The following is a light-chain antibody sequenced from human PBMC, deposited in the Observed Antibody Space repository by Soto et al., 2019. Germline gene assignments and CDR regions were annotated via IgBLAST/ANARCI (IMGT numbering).Light chain of an antibody. V-gene: IGKV3-20*01. CDR2: GAS. CDR1: RGVSANY. CDR3: QQYGSSPRT. Sequence: ENLLRQSPGTLSLSPGEGATLSCGASRGVSANYLAWYQQKPGQAPTLLIYGASIRAAGIPDRFSGSGSGTDFTLTIRRLEPDDFAVYYCQQYGSSPRTFGQGTKVDIK. J-gene: IGKJ1*01.